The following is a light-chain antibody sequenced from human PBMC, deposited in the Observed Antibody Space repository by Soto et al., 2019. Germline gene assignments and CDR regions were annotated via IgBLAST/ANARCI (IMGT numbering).Light chain of an antibody. J-gene: IGKJ4*01. CDR3: QQSYSTPLT. Sequence: DIQMTQSPSSLSASVGDRVTITCRASQSISSYLNWYQQKPGKAPKLLIYAASSLQSGVPSRFSGSGSGTVFTLTISSLQPADFATYYCQQSYSTPLTFGGGTKVEIK. CDR1: QSISSY. V-gene: IGKV1-39*01. CDR2: AAS.